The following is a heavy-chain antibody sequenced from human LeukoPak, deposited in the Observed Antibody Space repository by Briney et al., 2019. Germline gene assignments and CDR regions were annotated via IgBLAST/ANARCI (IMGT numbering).Heavy chain of an antibody. CDR1: GFRFGSYW. CDR3: ARVRQRLVAYGMDV. D-gene: IGHD6-25*01. V-gene: IGHV3-21*01. Sequence: KAGGSLRLSCAASGFRFGSYWMSCVRQAPGKGLEWVSSISSSSTYIYYADSVKGRFTISRDNAKNSLYLQMNSLRAEDTAVYYCARVRQRLVAYGMDVWGQGTTVTVSS. J-gene: IGHJ6*02. CDR2: ISSSSTYI.